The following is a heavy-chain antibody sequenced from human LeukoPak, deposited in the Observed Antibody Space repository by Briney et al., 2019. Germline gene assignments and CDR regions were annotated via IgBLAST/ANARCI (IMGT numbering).Heavy chain of an antibody. CDR3: ARSIASAGPDFDY. CDR1: GYTFTSYY. V-gene: IGHV1-46*01. Sequence: ASVKVSCKASGYTFTSYYMHWVRQAPGQGLEWMGIINPSGGSTTYAQKFPGSVTMTRDTSTSTVYMELSSLRSADTAVYYCARSIASAGPDFDYCGQGTLVTVSS. CDR2: INPSGGST. J-gene: IGHJ4*02. D-gene: IGHD6-13*01.